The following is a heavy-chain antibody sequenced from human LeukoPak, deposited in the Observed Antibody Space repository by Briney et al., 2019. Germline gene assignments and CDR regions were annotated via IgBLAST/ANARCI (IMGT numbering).Heavy chain of an antibody. CDR1: GGSISSSSYS. Sequence: PSETLFLTCTVSGGSISSSSYSWGWIRQPPGKGLEWIGNIYYSGSTYSNPSLRSRVTISVDTSKNQFSLKLSSVTAADTAVYYCARRAPMAVAGDFDYWGQGTLVTVSS. V-gene: IGHV4-39*01. D-gene: IGHD6-19*01. CDR2: IYYSGST. J-gene: IGHJ4*02. CDR3: ARRAPMAVAGDFDY.